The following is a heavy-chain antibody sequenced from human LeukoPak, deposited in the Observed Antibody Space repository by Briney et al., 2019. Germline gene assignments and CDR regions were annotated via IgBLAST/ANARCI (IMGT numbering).Heavy chain of an antibody. CDR2: INHSGST. Sequence: SETLSLTCAVYGGSFSGYCWSWIRQPPGKGLEWIGEINHSGSTNYNPSLKSRVTISVDTSKNQFSLKLSSVTAADTAVYYCARVGGYQLDAFDIWGQGTMVTVSS. V-gene: IGHV4-34*01. J-gene: IGHJ3*02. CDR1: GGSFSGYC. D-gene: IGHD3-16*02. CDR3: ARVGGYQLDAFDI.